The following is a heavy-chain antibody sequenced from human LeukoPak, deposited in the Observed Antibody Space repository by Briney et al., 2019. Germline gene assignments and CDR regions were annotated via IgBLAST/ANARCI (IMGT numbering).Heavy chain of an antibody. CDR2: ISGSGGST. D-gene: IGHD3-22*01. J-gene: IGHJ4*01. V-gene: IGHV3-23*01. CDR3: PKDYYDTSGYHILDN. Sequence: AGGSLRLSCAASGFTFSSYAMSWVRQAPGKGLEWVSAISGSGGSTYYADSVKGRFTISRDNSKNTLYLQMNRLRAEDTAVYYCPKDYYDTSGYHILDNCGPETLVTVSP. CDR1: GFTFSSYA.